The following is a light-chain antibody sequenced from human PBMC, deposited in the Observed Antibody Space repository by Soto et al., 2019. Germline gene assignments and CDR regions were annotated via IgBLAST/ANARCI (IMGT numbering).Light chain of an antibody. CDR1: QSVTSN. V-gene: IGKV3-15*01. CDR2: RAS. J-gene: IGKJ5*01. Sequence: EIVLTQSPATLSLSPGERVTLSCRASQSVTSNLAWYQQKPGQAPRLLIYRASTRATGIAARFSGSGSGTEFTLTISRLEPEDFALYFCQQYSNWPPITFGQGTRLEIK. CDR3: QQYSNWPPIT.